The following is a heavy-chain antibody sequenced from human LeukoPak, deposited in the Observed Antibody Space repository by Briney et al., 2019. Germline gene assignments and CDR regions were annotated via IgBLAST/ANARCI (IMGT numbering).Heavy chain of an antibody. CDR2: IYYSGST. CDR1: GGSISSGGYY. J-gene: IGHJ4*02. Sequence: SETLSLTCTVSGGSISSGGYYWSWIRQHPGKGLEWIGYIYYSGSTYYNPSLKSRVTISVDTSKNQFSLKLSSVTAADTAVYYCARAVGYGDHEGYFDYWGQGTLVTVSS. D-gene: IGHD4-17*01. CDR3: ARAVGYGDHEGYFDY. V-gene: IGHV4-31*03.